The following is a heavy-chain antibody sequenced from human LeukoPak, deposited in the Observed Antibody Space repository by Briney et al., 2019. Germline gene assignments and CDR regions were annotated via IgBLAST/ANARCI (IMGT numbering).Heavy chain of an antibody. CDR3: ATEGSGSYYNGLDY. CDR2: ISSSSSYI. CDR1: GFTFSSYS. Sequence: GGSLRLSCAASGFTFSSYSMSWVRQAPGKGLEWVSSISSSSSYIYYADSVKGRFTISRDNAKNSLYLQMNSLRAEDTAVYYCATEGSGSYYNGLDYWGQGTLVTVSS. V-gene: IGHV3-21*01. J-gene: IGHJ4*02. D-gene: IGHD3-10*01.